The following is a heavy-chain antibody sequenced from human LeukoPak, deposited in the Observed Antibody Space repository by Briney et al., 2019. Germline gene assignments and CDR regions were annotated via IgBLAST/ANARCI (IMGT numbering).Heavy chain of an antibody. CDR1: DCSFSGYG. D-gene: IGHD6-19*01. Sequence: SETLSLTCAVYDCSFSGYGWHWIRQPPGKGLEWVGVINHSGSTNYNPSLKSRVTISVDTSKNQFSLKLSSVTAADTAVYYCARGSSGWYSANWFDPWGQGTLVTVSS. CDR2: INHSGST. J-gene: IGHJ5*02. V-gene: IGHV4-34*01. CDR3: ARGSSGWYSANWFDP.